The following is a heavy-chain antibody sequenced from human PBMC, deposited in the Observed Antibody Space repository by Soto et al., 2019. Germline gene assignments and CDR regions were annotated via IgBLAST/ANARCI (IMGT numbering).Heavy chain of an antibody. CDR1: GYTFTSYA. CDR2: INAGNGNT. J-gene: IGHJ5*02. CDR3: ARPSGSYYAWFDP. D-gene: IGHD1-26*01. Sequence: GASVKVSCKASGYTFTSYAMHWVRQAPGQRLEWMGWINAGNGNTKYSQKFQGRVTFTRDTSASTAYMELSSLRSEDTAVYYCARPSGSYYAWFDPWGQGTLVTVS. V-gene: IGHV1-3*01.